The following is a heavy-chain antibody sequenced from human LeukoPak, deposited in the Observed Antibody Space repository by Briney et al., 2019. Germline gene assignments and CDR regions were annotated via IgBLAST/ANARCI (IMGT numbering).Heavy chain of an antibody. CDR1: GGSMFNLY. Sequence: SETLSLTCSVSGGSMFNLYWSWIRQSPGKGLEWIGYIHYNGNTYYNPSLKSRVTRSADAPNNQFSLRLNSVSVEDTAVYYCARGGNWNYFDHWGQGTLVTVSS. CDR2: IHYNGNT. D-gene: IGHD1-1*01. CDR3: ARGGNWNYFDH. J-gene: IGHJ4*02. V-gene: IGHV4-59*01.